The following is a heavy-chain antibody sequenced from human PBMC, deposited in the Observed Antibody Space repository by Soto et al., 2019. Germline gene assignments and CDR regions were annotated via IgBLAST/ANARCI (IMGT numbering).Heavy chain of an antibody. Sequence: ASVKVSCKASGYTFTSYDINWVRQATGQGLEWMGWMNPNSGNTGYAQKFQGRVTMTRNTSISTAYMELSSLRSEDTAVYYCARVHFDWLLPKSNWFDPWGQGTLVTVSS. J-gene: IGHJ5*02. V-gene: IGHV1-8*01. D-gene: IGHD3-9*01. CDR1: GYTFTSYD. CDR3: ARVHFDWLLPKSNWFDP. CDR2: MNPNSGNT.